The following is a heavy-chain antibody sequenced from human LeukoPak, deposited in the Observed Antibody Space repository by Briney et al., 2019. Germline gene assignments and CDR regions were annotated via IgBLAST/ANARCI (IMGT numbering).Heavy chain of an antibody. Sequence: ASVKVSCKSSGYTFTTYTMHWVRQAPGQGLEWMGIIHPSAGSTSYSQKFQGRVTMTTDTSTSTVYMEVSSLRSEDTAVYYCARAHGSGSTIYFDPWAREPWSSSPQ. CDR2: IHPSAGST. CDR1: GYTFTTYT. V-gene: IGHV1-46*01. J-gene: IGHJ5*02. CDR3: ARAHGSGSTIYFDP. D-gene: IGHD3-10*01.